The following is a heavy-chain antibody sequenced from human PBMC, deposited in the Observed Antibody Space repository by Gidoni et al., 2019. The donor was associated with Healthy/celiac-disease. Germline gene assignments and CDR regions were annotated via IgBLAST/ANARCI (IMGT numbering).Heavy chain of an antibody. Sequence: QLQLQESGPGLVKPSETLSLTRPVPGGPISSSSYYWGWLRQPPGKGLEWIVSIYYIGSTYYNPSLKSRVTISVDTSKNQFSLKLSSVTAADTAVYYGARDPYFYGMDVWGQGTTVTVSS. CDR1: GGPISSSSYY. CDR2: IYYIGST. CDR3: ARDPYFYGMDV. J-gene: IGHJ6*02. V-gene: IGHV4-39*07. D-gene: IGHD3-10*01.